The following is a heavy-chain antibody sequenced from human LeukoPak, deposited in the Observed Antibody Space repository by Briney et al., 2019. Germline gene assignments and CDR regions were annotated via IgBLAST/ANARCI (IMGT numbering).Heavy chain of an antibody. Sequence: AASVKVSCKASGYTFISYTMNWVRQPPGQGLEWMGWINPNSGGTNYAQKFQGRVTMTRDTSISTAYMELSRLRSDDTAVYYCARDFAGINWGQGTLVTVSS. CDR1: GYTFISYT. CDR3: ARDFAGIN. CDR2: INPNSGGT. V-gene: IGHV1-2*02. J-gene: IGHJ4*02.